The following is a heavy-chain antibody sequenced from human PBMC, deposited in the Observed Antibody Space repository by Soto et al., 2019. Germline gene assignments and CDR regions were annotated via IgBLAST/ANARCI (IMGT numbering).Heavy chain of an antibody. CDR3: ASHYDILTGYYRGFDY. J-gene: IGHJ4*02. D-gene: IGHD3-9*01. V-gene: IGHV4-4*02. Sequence: QVQLQESGPGLVKPSGTLSLTCAVSGGSISSSNWWSWVRQPPGKGLEWIGEIYHSGSTNYNPYLKSLVTISVDKFKNQFSLKLSSVTAEDTAVYYCASHYDILTGYYRGFDYWGQGTLVTVSS. CDR2: IYHSGST. CDR1: GGSISSSNW.